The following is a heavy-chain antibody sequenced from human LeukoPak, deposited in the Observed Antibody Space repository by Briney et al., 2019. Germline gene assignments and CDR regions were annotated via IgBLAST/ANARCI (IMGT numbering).Heavy chain of an antibody. J-gene: IGHJ4*02. CDR3: ARDIDKTAMVFKSFDN. Sequence: SETLSLTCTVSGGSMSSYYWIWIRQPPGKGLEWIGYIYYSGTTSYNPSLKSRVTISVDTSKNQFSLKLSSVTAADTAVYYCARDIDKTAMVFKSFDNWGQGTLVTVSS. CDR2: IYYSGTT. CDR1: GGSMSSYY. D-gene: IGHD5-18*01. V-gene: IGHV4-59*12.